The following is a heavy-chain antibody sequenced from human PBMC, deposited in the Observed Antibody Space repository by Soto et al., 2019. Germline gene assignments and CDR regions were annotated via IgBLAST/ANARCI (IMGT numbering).Heavy chain of an antibody. J-gene: IGHJ5*02. CDR2: IYSGGSS. D-gene: IGHD3-10*01. CDR1: GFTVSSSH. CDR3: ARLGPYGSESYSFRYNWFDP. Sequence: GGSLRLSCTASGFTVSSSHMSWVRQAPGKGLEWVSVIYSGGSSYYAVSVQGRFTISRDNSKNTVYLQMNSLRGEDTAMYYCARLGPYGSESYSFRYNWFDPWGQGTLVTVSS. V-gene: IGHV3-53*01.